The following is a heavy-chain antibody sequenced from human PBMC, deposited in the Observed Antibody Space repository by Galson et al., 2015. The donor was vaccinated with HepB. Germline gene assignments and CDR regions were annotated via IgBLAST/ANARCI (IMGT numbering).Heavy chain of an antibody. V-gene: IGHV1-18*01. CDR2: ISAYNGNT. CDR3: ARGSDYDYVWGSYLAFDY. Sequence: SVKVSCKASGYTFTSYGISWVRQAPGQGLEWMGWISAYNGNTNYAQKLQGRVTMTTDTSTSTAYMELRSLRSDDTAVYYCARGSDYDYVWGSYLAFDYSGQGTLVTVSS. D-gene: IGHD3-16*02. J-gene: IGHJ4*02. CDR1: GYTFTSYG.